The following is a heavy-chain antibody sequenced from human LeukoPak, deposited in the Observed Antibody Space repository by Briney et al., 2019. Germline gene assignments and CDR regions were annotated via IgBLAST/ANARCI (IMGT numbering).Heavy chain of an antibody. D-gene: IGHD3-22*01. CDR2: ISGSGGST. CDR1: GFTFSSYA. V-gene: IGHV3-23*01. Sequence: PGGSLRLSCAASGFTFSSYAMSWVRQAPGKGLEWVSAISGSGGSTYYADSVRGRFTISRDNSKNTLYLQMNSLRAEDTAVYYCAKDMVITPDFDYWGQGTLVTVSS. CDR3: AKDMVITPDFDY. J-gene: IGHJ4*02.